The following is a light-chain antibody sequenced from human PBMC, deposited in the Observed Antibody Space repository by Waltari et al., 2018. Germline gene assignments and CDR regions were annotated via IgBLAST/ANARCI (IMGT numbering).Light chain of an antibody. Sequence: IQLTQSPSFLSASVGDRVTITCRASQGITTYLAWNQQKPGKAPKILIYGASTLQSGVPSRFSGSGSGTEFTLTISSLQPEDFATYYCQQLHSYPRTFGQGTKLEIK. V-gene: IGKV1-9*01. CDR2: GAS. CDR3: QQLHSYPRT. J-gene: IGKJ2*01. CDR1: QGITTY.